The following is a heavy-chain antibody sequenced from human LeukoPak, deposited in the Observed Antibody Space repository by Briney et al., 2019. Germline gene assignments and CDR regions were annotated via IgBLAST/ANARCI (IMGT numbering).Heavy chain of an antibody. V-gene: IGHV3-23*01. CDR3: AKDPNGSGWLIYFDY. CDR2: ISGSGGST. D-gene: IGHD6-19*01. CDR1: GFTFSSYA. J-gene: IGHJ4*02. Sequence: GGSLRLSCAASGFTFSSYAMSWVRQAPGKGLEWVSAISGSGGSTYYADPVKGRFTISRDNSKNTLYLQMNSLRAEDTAVYYCAKDPNGSGWLIYFDYWGQGTLVTVSS.